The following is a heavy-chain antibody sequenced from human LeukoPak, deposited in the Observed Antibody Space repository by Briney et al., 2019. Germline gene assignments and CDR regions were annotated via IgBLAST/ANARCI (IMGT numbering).Heavy chain of an antibody. D-gene: IGHD5-12*01. CDR2: IHPDGSIT. Sequence: GGSLRLSCVGSGFTITNYWMHWVRQAPGTGLVWVSRIHPDGSITTYADSVKGRFTISGDNAKNTLYLQMNSLRAEDTAVYYCAPQQAYSPYNWFDPWGQGTLVTASS. V-gene: IGHV3-74*03. J-gene: IGHJ5*02. CDR3: APQQAYSPYNWFDP. CDR1: GFTITNYW.